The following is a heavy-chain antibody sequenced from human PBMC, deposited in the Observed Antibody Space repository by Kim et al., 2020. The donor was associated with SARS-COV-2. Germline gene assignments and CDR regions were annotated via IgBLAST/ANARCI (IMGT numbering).Heavy chain of an antibody. J-gene: IGHJ4*02. CDR2: IYPGDSDT. V-gene: IGHV5-51*01. Sequence: GESLKISCKGSGYSFTSYWIGWVRQMPGKGLEWMGIIYPGDSDTRYSPSFQGQVTISADKSISTAYLQWSSLKASDTAMYYCARLIAEGSINYDILTGYCFDYWGQGTLVTVSS. CDR1: GYSFTSYW. D-gene: IGHD3-9*01. CDR3: ARLIAEGSINYDILTGYCFDY.